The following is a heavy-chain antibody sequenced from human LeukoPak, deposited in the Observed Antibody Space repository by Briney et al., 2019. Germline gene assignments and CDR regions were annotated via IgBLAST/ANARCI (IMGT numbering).Heavy chain of an antibody. CDR1: GFTVSYTY. V-gene: IGHV3-53*01. D-gene: IGHD3-22*01. J-gene: IGHJ4*02. CDR3: AKDPYYYDTSGYNGDY. CDR2: IYSDGST. Sequence: PGGSLRLSCAASGFTVSYTYMTWVRQAPGKGLEWVSVIYSDGSTSYADSVKGRFTISRDNSKNTLFLQMNSLRAEDTAVYYCAKDPYYYDTSGYNGDYWGQGTLVTVSS.